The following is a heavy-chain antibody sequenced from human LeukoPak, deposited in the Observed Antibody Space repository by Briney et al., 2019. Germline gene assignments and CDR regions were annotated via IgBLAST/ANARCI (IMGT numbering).Heavy chain of an antibody. CDR3: AKELQFAFDI. CDR1: GFTFTNYW. V-gene: IGHV3-30*18. CDR2: ISYDGSNK. D-gene: IGHD5-24*01. J-gene: IGHJ3*02. Sequence: GGSLRLSCVASGFTFTNYWMTWVRQAPGKGLEWVAVISYDGSNKYYADSVKGRFTISRDNSKNTLYLQMNSLRAEDTAVYYCAKELQFAFDIWGQGTTVTVSS.